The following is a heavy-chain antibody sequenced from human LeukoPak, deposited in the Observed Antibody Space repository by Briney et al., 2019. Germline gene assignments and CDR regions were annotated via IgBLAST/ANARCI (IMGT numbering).Heavy chain of an antibody. V-gene: IGHV3-30*18. CDR3: AELGITMIGGV. CDR2: ISYDGYKK. D-gene: IGHD3-10*02. Sequence: PGGSLRLSCATSGFTFSSYGMHWVRQAPGKGLEWVAVISYDGYKKNYADSVKGRFTISRDNSKNTLYLQMNSLRAEDTAVYYCAELGITMIGGVWGKGTTVTISS. CDR1: GFTFSSYG. J-gene: IGHJ6*04.